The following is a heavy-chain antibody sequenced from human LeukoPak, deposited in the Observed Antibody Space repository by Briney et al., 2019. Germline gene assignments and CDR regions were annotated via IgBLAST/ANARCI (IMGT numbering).Heavy chain of an antibody. CDR3: ARGLYTMIRGFIIY. J-gene: IGHJ4*02. V-gene: IGHV1-2*02. CDR2: INPNSGGT. Sequence: ASVNVSCKASVYTVTRYYMYLVRQAPGDGREWMGGINPNSGGTNYAQKFQGRVTMTRNTSISTAYMELSSLRSEDTAMYYCARGLYTMIRGFIIYWGQGTLVTVSS. CDR1: VYTVTRYY. D-gene: IGHD3-10*01.